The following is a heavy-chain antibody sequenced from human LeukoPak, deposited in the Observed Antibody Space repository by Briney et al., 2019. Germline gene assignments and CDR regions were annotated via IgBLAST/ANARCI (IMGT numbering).Heavy chain of an antibody. J-gene: IGHJ6*02. CDR3: ARALRIETFGVRRYYYHAMNV. CDR2: IIPILGIA. V-gene: IGHV1-69*04. CDR1: GGTFSSYA. Sequence: SVKVSCKASGGTFSSYAISWVRQAPGRGLEWMGRIIPILGIANYAQKFQGRVTITADKSTSTAYMELSSLRSEDTAVYYCARALRIETFGVRRYYYHAMNVWGQGTTVTVSS. D-gene: IGHD3-3*01.